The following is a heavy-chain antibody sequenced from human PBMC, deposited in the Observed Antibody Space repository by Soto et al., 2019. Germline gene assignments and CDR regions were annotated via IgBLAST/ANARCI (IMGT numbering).Heavy chain of an antibody. CDR1: GFTFSSYS. V-gene: IGHV3-21*01. D-gene: IGHD6-6*01. CDR3: ARQRYSSSSSRYFDY. CDR2: ISSSSSYI. Sequence: VQLVESGGGVVQPGRSLRLSCAASGFTFSSYSMNWVRQAPGKGLEWVSSISSSSSYIYYADSVKGRFTISRDNAKNSLYLQMNSLRAEDTAVYYCARQRYSSSSSRYFDYWGQGTLVTVSS. J-gene: IGHJ4*02.